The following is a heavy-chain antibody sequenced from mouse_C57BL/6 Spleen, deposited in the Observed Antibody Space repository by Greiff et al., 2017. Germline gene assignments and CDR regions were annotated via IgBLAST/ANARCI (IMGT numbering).Heavy chain of an antibody. CDR3: TRDDYDGAWFAY. D-gene: IGHD2-4*01. CDR2: IDPETGGT. Sequence: VQLQQSGAELVRPGASVTLSCKASGYTFTDYEMHWVKQTPVHGLDWIGAIDPETGGTAYNQKFKGKAILTADKSSSTAYMELRSLTSEDSAVYYCTRDDYDGAWFAYWGQGTLVTVSA. V-gene: IGHV1-15*01. J-gene: IGHJ3*01. CDR1: GYTFTDYE.